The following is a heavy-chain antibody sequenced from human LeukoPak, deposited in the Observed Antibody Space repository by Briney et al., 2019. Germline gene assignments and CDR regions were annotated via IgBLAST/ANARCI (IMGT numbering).Heavy chain of an antibody. Sequence: SETLSLTCAASGMSVSDYYWSWIRQSPEKRLEWIGEVSPGGYTSYNPSLRSRVIISEDTSQSTLSLIVRSVTAADTALYYCARIRYGRGQDRCYNHWAQGSLVTVSS. CDR1: GMSVSDYY. CDR3: ARIRYGRGQDRCYNH. J-gene: IGHJ5*02. CDR2: VSPGGYT. D-gene: IGHD2-15*01. V-gene: IGHV4-34*01.